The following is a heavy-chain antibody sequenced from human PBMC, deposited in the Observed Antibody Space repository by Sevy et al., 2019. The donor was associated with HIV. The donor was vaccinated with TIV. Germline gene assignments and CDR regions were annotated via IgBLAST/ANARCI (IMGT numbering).Heavy chain of an antibody. V-gene: IGHV4-39*01. CDR2: IYYSGTT. CDR3: ARANHPSWFYHFHYGMDV. CDR1: GVSISSSSYS. Sequence: SETLSLTCSVSGVSISSSSYSWGWIRQPPGKGLEWIGTIYYSGTTYYNPSLKSRVTISVGTSKKQFSLKLSSVTAADTAVYYCARANHPSWFYHFHYGMDVWGQGTTVTVSS. D-gene: IGHD6-13*01. J-gene: IGHJ6*02.